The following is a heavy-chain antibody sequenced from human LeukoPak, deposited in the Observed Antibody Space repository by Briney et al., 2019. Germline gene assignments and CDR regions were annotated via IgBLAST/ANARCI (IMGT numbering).Heavy chain of an antibody. CDR1: GYTFTSYG. Sequence: ASVKVCCKASGYTFTSYGISWVRQAPGQGLEWMGWISAYNGNTNYAQKLQGRVTMTTDTSTSTAYMELRSLRSDDTAVYYCARERYSYGAFDYWGQGTLVTVSS. CDR3: ARERYSYGAFDY. V-gene: IGHV1-18*01. CDR2: ISAYNGNT. D-gene: IGHD5-18*01. J-gene: IGHJ4*02.